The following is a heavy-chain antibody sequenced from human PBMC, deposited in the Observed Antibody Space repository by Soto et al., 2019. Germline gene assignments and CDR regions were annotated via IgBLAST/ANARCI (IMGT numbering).Heavy chain of an antibody. CDR2: ISYDGGNK. CDR3: ARGPSSLTRFDY. Sequence: PGGSLRLSCAASGFTFSSYAMHWVRQAPGKGLEWVAVISYDGGNKYYADSVKGRFTISRDNSKNTLYLLMNSLRAEDTAVYYCARGPSSLTRFDYWGQGTLVTVSS. D-gene: IGHD2-2*01. J-gene: IGHJ4*02. CDR1: GFTFSSYA. V-gene: IGHV3-30-3*01.